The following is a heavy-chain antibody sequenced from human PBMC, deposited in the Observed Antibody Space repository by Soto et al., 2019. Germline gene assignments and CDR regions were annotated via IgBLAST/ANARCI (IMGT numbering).Heavy chain of an antibody. CDR2: IYYSGST. CDR3: ARHRPYAPPFYFDY. J-gene: IGHJ4*02. D-gene: IGHD6-6*01. V-gene: IGHV4-59*08. CDR1: GASISGYY. Sequence: QVQLQESGPGLVKPSETLSLTCTVSGASISGYYWSWIRQPPGKGLEWIGYIYYSGSTNYNSSLKSRVTVSVDRSKNQFSLKLSSVTAADTAVYYCARHRPYAPPFYFDYWGQGTLVTVSS.